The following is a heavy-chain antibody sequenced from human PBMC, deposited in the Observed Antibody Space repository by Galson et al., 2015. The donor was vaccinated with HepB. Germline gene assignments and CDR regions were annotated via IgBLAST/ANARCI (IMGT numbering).Heavy chain of an antibody. CDR1: GGTFSSYA. V-gene: IGHV1-69*06. D-gene: IGHD2-2*01. Sequence: SVKVSCKASGGTFSSYAISWVRQAPGQGLEWMGGIIPIFGTANYAQKFQGRVTITADKSTSTAYMELSSLRSEDTAVYYCARRYCSSTSCYRSPFDYWGQGTLVTVSS. CDR2: IIPIFGTA. J-gene: IGHJ4*02. CDR3: ARRYCSSTSCYRSPFDY.